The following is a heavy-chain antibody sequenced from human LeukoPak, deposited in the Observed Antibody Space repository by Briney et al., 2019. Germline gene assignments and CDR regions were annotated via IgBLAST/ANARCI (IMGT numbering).Heavy chain of an antibody. V-gene: IGHV1-69*04. CDR3: ARDRVQNYYDSSGYRNWYFDL. CDR1: GGTFSSYA. Sequence: SVKVSCKASGGTFSSYAISWVRQAPGQGLEWMGRIIPILGIANYAQKFQGRVTITTDKSTSTAYMELSSLRSEDTAVYYCARDRVQNYYDSSGYRNWYFDLWGRGTLVTVSS. J-gene: IGHJ2*01. CDR2: IIPILGIA. D-gene: IGHD3-22*01.